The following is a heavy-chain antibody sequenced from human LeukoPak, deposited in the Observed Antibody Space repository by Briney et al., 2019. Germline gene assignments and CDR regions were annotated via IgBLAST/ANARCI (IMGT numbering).Heavy chain of an antibody. CDR1: GGSISSSYS. CDR2: ITGSGGNT. D-gene: IGHD2-15*01. CDR3: AKDLSYIGFGY. Sequence: PSETLSLTCTVSGGSISSSYSYWGWIRQSPGKGLEWVSGITGSGGNTYYADSVKGRFTISRDNSKNTMYLQMNSLRAEDTAVYYCAKDLSYIGFGYWGQGTLVTVSS. J-gene: IGHJ4*02. V-gene: IGHV3-23*01.